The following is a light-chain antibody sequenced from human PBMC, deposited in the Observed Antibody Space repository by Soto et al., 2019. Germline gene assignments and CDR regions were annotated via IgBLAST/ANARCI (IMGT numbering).Light chain of an antibody. CDR2: DAS. CDR1: QSISTY. J-gene: IGKJ5*01. Sequence: ILLTQSPDTLSLSPWERATLSCRASQSISTYLAWFQQKPGQAPRLLIYDASNRATGIPARFSGSGSGTDFTLTISSLEPEDFAVYYCQQRGNWPPITFGQGTRLEIK. CDR3: QQRGNWPPIT. V-gene: IGKV3-11*01.